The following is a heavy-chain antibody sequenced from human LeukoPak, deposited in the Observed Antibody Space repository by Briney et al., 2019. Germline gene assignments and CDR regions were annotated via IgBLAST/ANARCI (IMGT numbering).Heavy chain of an antibody. J-gene: IGHJ6*03. V-gene: IGHV3-23*01. Sequence: GGSLRLSCAASGFTFSSYAMSWVRQDPGKGLEWVSAISGSGGSTYYADSVKGRFTISRDNSKNTLYLQMNSLRAEDTAVYYCAILTPYYYYMDVWGKGTTVTVSS. CDR2: ISGSGGST. CDR3: AILTPYYYYMDV. CDR1: GFTFSSYA.